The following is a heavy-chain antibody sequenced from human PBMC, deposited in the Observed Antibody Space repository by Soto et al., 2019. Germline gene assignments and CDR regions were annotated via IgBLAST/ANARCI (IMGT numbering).Heavy chain of an antibody. CDR2: MNPNSGNT. D-gene: IGHD3-3*01. CDR1: GYTFTSYD. Sequence: QVQLVQSGAEVKKPGASVKVSCKASGYTFTSYDINWVRQATGQGLEWMGWMNPNSGNTGCAQKFQGRVTMTRNTSISTTYMERSSLRSEDTAVYYCARGKTDNYDFWSGYPRWFDPWGQGTLVTVSS. J-gene: IGHJ5*02. CDR3: ARGKTDNYDFWSGYPRWFDP. V-gene: IGHV1-8*01.